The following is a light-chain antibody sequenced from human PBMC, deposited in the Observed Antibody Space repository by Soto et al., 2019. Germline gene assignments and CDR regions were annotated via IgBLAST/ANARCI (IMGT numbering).Light chain of an antibody. CDR2: GAS. CDR1: QSVSSSY. Sequence: EIVLTQSPGTLSLSPGERATLSCRASQSVSSSYLAWYQQKPGQAPRLLIYGASSRATGIPDRFSGSGSGTDFTLHLSRLEPEDFAVYYCQQYGSSPPSYTFGQGTKLEIK. J-gene: IGKJ2*01. CDR3: QQYGSSPPSYT. V-gene: IGKV3-20*01.